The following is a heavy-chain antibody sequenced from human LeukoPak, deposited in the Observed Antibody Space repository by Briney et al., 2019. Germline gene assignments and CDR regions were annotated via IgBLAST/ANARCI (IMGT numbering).Heavy chain of an antibody. V-gene: IGHV4-34*01. CDR1: GGSFSGYY. CDR3: ASRALAAAGTPNFDY. Sequence: SETLSLTCAVYGGSFSGYYWSWIRQPPGKGLEWIGEINHSGSTNYNSSLKSRVTISVDTSKNQFSLKLSSVTAADTAVYYCASRALAAAGTPNFDYWGQGTLVTVSS. D-gene: IGHD6-13*01. CDR2: INHSGST. J-gene: IGHJ4*02.